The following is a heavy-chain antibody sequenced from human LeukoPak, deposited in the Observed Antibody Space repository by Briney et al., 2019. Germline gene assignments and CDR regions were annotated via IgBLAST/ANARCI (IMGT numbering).Heavy chain of an antibody. Sequence: GGSLRLSCAASGFTFSTSAIHWVRQVSGKRLEWIGRMRSKGYNYSTVYTASMKDKFTISRDDSKNTAYLQMNSLKTEDTAVYYCTAPFRGRNSMWFEPWGQGTLVVVSS. J-gene: IGHJ5*02. D-gene: IGHD3-16*01. CDR1: GFTFSTSA. CDR2: MRSKGYNYST. V-gene: IGHV3-73*01. CDR3: TAPFRGRNSMWFEP.